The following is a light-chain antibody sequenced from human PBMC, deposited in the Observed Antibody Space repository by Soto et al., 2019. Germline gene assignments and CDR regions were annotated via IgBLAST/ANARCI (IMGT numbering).Light chain of an antibody. J-gene: IGKJ5*01. CDR1: QSVSSY. CDR2: DAS. CDR3: QQYNTWPPIT. Sequence: EVGVTQSPATLSFSPGERATLSCRASQSVSSYLAWYQQKPGQAPRLLIYDASTRATGVPARFSGSGSGTEFTLTISRLQSEDFALYYCQQYNTWPPITFGQGTRLEIK. V-gene: IGKV3-15*01.